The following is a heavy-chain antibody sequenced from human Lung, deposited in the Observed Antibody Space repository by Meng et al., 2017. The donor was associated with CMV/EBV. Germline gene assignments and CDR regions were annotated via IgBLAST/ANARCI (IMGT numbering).Heavy chain of an antibody. CDR2: IDDSGST. V-gene: IGHV4-4*02. CDR3: ARGKQDAWELLAY. D-gene: IGHD1-26*01. Sequence: VQLQEWGPGLVKPSGTLSLTCGVSGVSISSNIRWTWVRQPPGKGLEWIGDIDDSGSTNYNPSLNSRISISLDKSKNHFSLKVNSVTAADTAVYYCARGKQDAWELLAYWGQGALVTVSS. J-gene: IGHJ4*02. CDR1: GVSISSNIR.